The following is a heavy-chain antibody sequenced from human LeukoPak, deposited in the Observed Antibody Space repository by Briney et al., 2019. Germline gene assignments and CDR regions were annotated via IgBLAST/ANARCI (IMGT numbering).Heavy chain of an antibody. Sequence: RGSLRLSSAPPAVSVSDKNMRWVREAPGKGLEWVSVLYTGGDTFYADSVRGRFTISRDNFRNTVSLQMNSLRAEDTALYYCAGGQMFNSGGFESWGQGALVTVSS. J-gene: IGHJ4*02. CDR1: AVSVSDKN. CDR3: AGGQMFNSGGFES. V-gene: IGHV3-53*01. D-gene: IGHD6-19*01. CDR2: LYTGGDT.